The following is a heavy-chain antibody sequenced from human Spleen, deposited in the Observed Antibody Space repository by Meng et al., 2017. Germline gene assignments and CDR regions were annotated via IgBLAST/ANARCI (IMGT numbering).Heavy chain of an antibody. Sequence: QVQLKESGPGLVKPSQTLSLTFTVSGGSISSGVYYWSWIRQPPGKGLEWIGYIHYTGSTYYNPSLESRVTISVDTSENQFSLKLSSVTAADTAVYYCARLVVAATLRWFDPWGQGTLVTVSS. J-gene: IGHJ5*02. CDR2: IHYTGST. D-gene: IGHD2-15*01. CDR3: ARLVVAATLRWFDP. V-gene: IGHV4-31*03. CDR1: GGSISSGVYY.